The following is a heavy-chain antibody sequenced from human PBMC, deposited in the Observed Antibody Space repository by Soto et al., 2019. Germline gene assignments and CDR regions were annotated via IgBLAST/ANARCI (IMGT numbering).Heavy chain of an antibody. CDR2: ISAYNGNT. V-gene: IGHV1-18*01. D-gene: IGHD3-22*01. Sequence: ASGKVSCKASGYTFTSYGISWVRPAPGQGLEWMGWISAYNGNTNYAQKLQGRVTMTTDTSTGTAYMELRSLRSDDTAVYYGARGALDEDSSGANWFDPWGKVTLVTVAS. J-gene: IGHJ5*02. CDR3: ARGALDEDSSGANWFDP. CDR1: GYTFTSYG.